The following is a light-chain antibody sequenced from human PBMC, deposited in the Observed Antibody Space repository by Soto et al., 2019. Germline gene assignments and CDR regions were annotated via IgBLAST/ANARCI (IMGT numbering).Light chain of an antibody. CDR3: SSYTTRSTLV. J-gene: IGLJ2*01. CDR2: EVS. Sequence: QSALTQPASVSASPGQSITISCTGTSSDIGGYIYVSWYQHHPGKAPRLMIYEVSSRPSGVSNRFSGSKSGNTASLTISGLQAEDEADYYCSSYTTRSTLVFGGGTKLTVL. CDR1: SSDIGGYIY. V-gene: IGLV2-14*01.